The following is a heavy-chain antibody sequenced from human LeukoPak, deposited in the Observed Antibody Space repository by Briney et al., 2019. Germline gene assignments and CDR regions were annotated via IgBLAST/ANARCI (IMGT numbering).Heavy chain of an antibody. Sequence: ASVKVSCKASGYTFTSYGISWVRQAPGQGLEWMGWISAYNGNTNYAQKLQGRVTMTTDTSTSTAYMELRSLRSDDTAVYYCARDPGGYYIAHFDYWGQGTLVTVSS. V-gene: IGHV1-18*01. CDR2: ISAYNGNT. D-gene: IGHD3-3*01. CDR1: GYTFTSYG. CDR3: ARDPGGYYIAHFDY. J-gene: IGHJ4*02.